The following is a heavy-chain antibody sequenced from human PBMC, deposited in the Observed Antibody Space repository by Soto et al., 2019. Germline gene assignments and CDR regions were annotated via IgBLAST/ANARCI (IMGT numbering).Heavy chain of an antibody. V-gene: IGHV4-61*01. J-gene: IGHJ6*02. CDR1: GGSVSSVSYY. CDR2: IYYSGST. Sequence: PSETLSLTCTVSGGSVSSVSYYWSWIRQPPVKGLEWIGYIYYSGSTNYNPSLKSRVTISVDTSKNQFSLTLGSVTAADTAVYFCARDARMHTSLGGYYYYGMDVWGQGTTVT. D-gene: IGHD2-15*01. CDR3: ARDARMHTSLGGYYYYGMDV.